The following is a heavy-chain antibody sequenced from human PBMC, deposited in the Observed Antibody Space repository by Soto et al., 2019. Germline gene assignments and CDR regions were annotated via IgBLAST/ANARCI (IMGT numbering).Heavy chain of an antibody. Sequence: WTWIRQPPGKGLEWIGYVYYSGTTNYNPSLKSRLTISVDTSKNEFSLKLTSVTAADTAVYYCARASMTTIAMDVWGQGITVTVSS. D-gene: IGHD4-17*01. J-gene: IGHJ6*02. CDR2: VYYSGTT. CDR3: ARASMTTIAMDV. V-gene: IGHV4-59*01.